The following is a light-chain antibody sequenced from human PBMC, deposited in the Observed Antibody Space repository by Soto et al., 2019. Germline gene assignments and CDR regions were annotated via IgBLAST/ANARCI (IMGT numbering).Light chain of an antibody. Sequence: QSALTQPASVSGSPGQSITISCTGTISDVGSHNLVSWYQQHPGKAPKLIIYEVSERPSGVSTRFSGSKSGNTASLTVSGLQPDDEADYHCCSFAGSNAYTYVFGTGTKVTVL. CDR3: CSFAGSNAYTYV. V-gene: IGLV2-23*02. CDR1: ISDVGSHNL. J-gene: IGLJ1*01. CDR2: EVS.